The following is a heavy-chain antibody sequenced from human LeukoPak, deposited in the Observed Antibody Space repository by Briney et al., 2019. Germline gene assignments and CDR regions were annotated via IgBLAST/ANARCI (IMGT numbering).Heavy chain of an antibody. V-gene: IGHV4-31*03. CDR2: IYYSGST. CDR1: GGSISSGGYY. CDR3: AREDYGGNSD. Sequence: SQTLSLTCTVSGGSISSGGYYWNWIRQHPGKGLEWIGYIYYSGSTYYNPSLKSRVTISVDTSKNQFSLKLSSVTAADTAVYYCAREDYGGNSDWGQGTLVTVSS. J-gene: IGHJ4*02. D-gene: IGHD4-23*01.